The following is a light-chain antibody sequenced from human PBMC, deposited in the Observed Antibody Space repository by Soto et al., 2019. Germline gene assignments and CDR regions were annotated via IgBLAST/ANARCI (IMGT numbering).Light chain of an antibody. J-gene: IGKJ5*01. V-gene: IGKV3-11*01. CDR2: GAY. CDR1: QKVVSSY. CDR3: QKRSNWPPT. Sequence: EIMLTQVAVAGRLSPGERATLSCSAGQKVVSSYLAWYQQKPGQATRLLIYGAYNRATGIQDRFSGSGSGTDFTLIISRLEPEDFAVYCCQKRSNWPPTFGQGPRLEI.